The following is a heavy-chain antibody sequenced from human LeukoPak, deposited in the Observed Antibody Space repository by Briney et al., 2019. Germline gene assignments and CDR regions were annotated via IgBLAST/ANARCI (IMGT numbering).Heavy chain of an antibody. CDR3: ARGPSGSDY. CDR1: GYTFTSYY. J-gene: IGHJ4*02. Sequence: ASVKVSCKASGYTFTSYYLHWVRQAPGQGLEWMGRINPSSGGTNYAQKFQGRVTMTRDTSINTAYMDLSSLRSDDTAVYYCARGPSGSDYWGQGTLVTVSS. V-gene: IGHV1-2*06. CDR2: INPSSGGT. D-gene: IGHD3-10*01.